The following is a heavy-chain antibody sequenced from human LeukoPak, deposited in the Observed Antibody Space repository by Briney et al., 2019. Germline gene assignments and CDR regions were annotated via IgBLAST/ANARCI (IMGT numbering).Heavy chain of an antibody. D-gene: IGHD6-19*01. CDR1: GFTFSSYS. CDR3: ARDGSRSGWYNEFDY. Sequence: NPGGSLRLSRAASGFTFSSYSMNWVRQAPGKGLEWVSSISSSSSYIYYADSVKGRFTISRDNAKNSLYLQMNSLRAEDTAVYYCARDGSRSGWYNEFDYWGQGTLVTVSS. J-gene: IGHJ4*02. V-gene: IGHV3-21*01. CDR2: ISSSSSYI.